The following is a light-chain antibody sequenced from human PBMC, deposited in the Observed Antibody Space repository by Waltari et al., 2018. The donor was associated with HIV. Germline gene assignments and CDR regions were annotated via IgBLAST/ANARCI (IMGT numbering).Light chain of an antibody. J-gene: IGKJ3*01. CDR1: HDIRSC. Sequence: DIQMTQPPSSVSAFVGDNITITCRASHDIRSCFAWYQQKPGKPPKLLIYAAFNLQSGVPSRFSGSGSGTDFTLTISGLQPEDFATYYCRQAHSSPFTFGPGTTVHIK. V-gene: IGKV1-12*01. CDR2: AAF. CDR3: RQAHSSPFT.